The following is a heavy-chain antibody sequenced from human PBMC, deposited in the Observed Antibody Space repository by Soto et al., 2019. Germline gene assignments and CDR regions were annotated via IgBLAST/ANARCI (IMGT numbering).Heavy chain of an antibody. J-gene: IGHJ6*02. CDR1: GGSISSYY. CDR2: IYTSGST. D-gene: IGHD4-4*01. V-gene: IGHV4-4*07. CDR3: ARGRGGYSNAITYGMDV. Sequence: SETLSLTCTVSGGSISSYYWSWIRQPAGKGLEWIGRIYTSGSTNYNPSLKSRVTMSVDTSKNQFSLKLSSVTAADTAVYYCARGRGGYSNAITYGMDVWGQGTTVTVSS.